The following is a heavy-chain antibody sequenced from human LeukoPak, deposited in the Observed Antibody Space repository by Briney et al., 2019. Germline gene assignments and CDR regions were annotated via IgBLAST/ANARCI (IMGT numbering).Heavy chain of an antibody. CDR1: GYTFTNYW. Sequence: GESLKISCKGSGYTFTNYWIGWVRQMPGKGLEWMGVIYPTDSDTRYSPSFQGQVTISADKSISTAYLQWSSLKASDTAMYYCARQRANYDILTGYYRGPNDAFDIWGQGTMVTVSS. CDR3: ARQRANYDILTGYYRGPNDAFDI. V-gene: IGHV5-51*01. J-gene: IGHJ3*02. D-gene: IGHD3-9*01. CDR2: IYPTDSDT.